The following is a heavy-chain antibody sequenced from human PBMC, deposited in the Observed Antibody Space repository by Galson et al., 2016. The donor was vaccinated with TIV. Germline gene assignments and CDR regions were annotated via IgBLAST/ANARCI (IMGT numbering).Heavy chain of an antibody. CDR2: IKSKTAGGTT. J-gene: IGHJ3*01. V-gene: IGHV3-15*01. CDR3: TTDPYGADV. CDR1: GFTFNDAW. D-gene: IGHD4/OR15-4a*01. Sequence: SLRLSCAASGFTFNDAWMTWIRQGPGKGLEWVGRIKSKTAGGTTDYAAAVEGRFTISRDDSENTVYLQMNSLKSDDSGVYYCTTDPYGADVWGHGTMVTVS.